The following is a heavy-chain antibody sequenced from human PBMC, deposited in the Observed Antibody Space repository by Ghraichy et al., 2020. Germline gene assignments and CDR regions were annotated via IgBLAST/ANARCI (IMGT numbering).Heavy chain of an antibody. CDR3: ARLRWFQYYFDY. Sequence: LSLTCTVSGGSISGDAYHWSWIRQLPGKGLEWIGYVYSKGGTYSNPSLRSRVIMAVDASNNQFSLRLTSVTAADTAMYYCARLRWFQYYFDYWGQGVLVTVSS. J-gene: IGHJ4*02. D-gene: IGHD4-23*01. CDR1: GGSISGDAYH. CDR2: VYSKGGT. V-gene: IGHV4-31*03.